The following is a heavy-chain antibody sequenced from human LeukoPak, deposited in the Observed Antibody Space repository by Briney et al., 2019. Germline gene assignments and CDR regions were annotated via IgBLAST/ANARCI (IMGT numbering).Heavy chain of an antibody. CDR2: INPNSGGT. CDR3: ARASNIRPGDY. D-gene: IGHD2-2*02. CDR1: GYTFTGYY. J-gene: IGHJ4*02. V-gene: IGHV1-2*06. Sequence: ASVKVSCKASGYTFTGYYMHWVRQAPGQGLERMGRINPNSGGTNYAQKFQGRVTMTRDTSISTAYMELSRLRSDDTAVYYCARASNIRPGDYWGQGTLVTVSS.